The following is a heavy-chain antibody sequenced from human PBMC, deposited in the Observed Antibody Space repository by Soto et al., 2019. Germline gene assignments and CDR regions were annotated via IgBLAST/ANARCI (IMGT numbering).Heavy chain of an antibody. CDR2: IWYDGDHRSYGGNDK. D-gene: IGHD5-12*01. Sequence: QVQLVESGGGVAQPGTSLRLSCAASGFTLSGSGMHWVRQAPGKGLEWVAVIWYDGDHRSYGGNDKHYAASVKGRFTISRDNFKNMLYLQLNSLRAEDTAVYYCARAADGYHYWLDYWGQGTLVTVSS. CDR1: GFTLSGSG. CDR3: ARAADGYHYWLDY. V-gene: IGHV3-33*01. J-gene: IGHJ4*02.